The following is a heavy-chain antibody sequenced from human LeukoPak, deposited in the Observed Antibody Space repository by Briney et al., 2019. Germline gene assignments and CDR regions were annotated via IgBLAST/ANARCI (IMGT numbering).Heavy chain of an antibody. CDR3: ARNTYYDILTGYYYYGMDV. Sequence: SETLSLTCAVYGGSFSGYYWSWIRQPPGKGLEWIGEINHSGSTNYNPSLKSRVTISVDTSKNQFSLKLSSVTAADTAVYYCARNTYYDILTGYYYYGMDVWGQGTTVTVSS. J-gene: IGHJ6*02. CDR2: INHSGST. CDR1: GGSFSGYY. D-gene: IGHD3-9*01. V-gene: IGHV4-34*01.